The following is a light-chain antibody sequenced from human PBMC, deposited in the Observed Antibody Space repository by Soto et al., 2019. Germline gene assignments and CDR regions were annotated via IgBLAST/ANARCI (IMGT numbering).Light chain of an antibody. Sequence: EIVLTQSPGTLSLSPGERATLSCRASQTVSNTYLDWYQQKPGQAPRLLIYGASSRATGIPDRFSGSGSATDFTLNTSRLEPEDFAVYYCQQFRGLWTFGPGTKVEIK. J-gene: IGKJ1*01. CDR3: QQFRGLWT. CDR1: QTVSNTY. CDR2: GAS. V-gene: IGKV3-20*01.